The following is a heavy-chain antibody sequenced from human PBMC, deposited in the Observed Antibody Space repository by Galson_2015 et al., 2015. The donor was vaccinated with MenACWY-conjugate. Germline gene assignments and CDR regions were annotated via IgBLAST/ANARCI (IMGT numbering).Heavy chain of an antibody. D-gene: IGHD6-13*01. Sequence: SLRLSCAASGFTFTDYYMSWIRQAPGKGLEWVSYISSSGGYTTYADSVKGRFTISRDNAKNSLYLQMNSLRVEDTAVYYCARFRGHSSSWGVYWGQGILVAVSS. CDR1: GFTFTDYY. CDR3: ARFRGHSSSWGVY. CDR2: ISSSGGYT. V-gene: IGHV3-11*03. J-gene: IGHJ4*02.